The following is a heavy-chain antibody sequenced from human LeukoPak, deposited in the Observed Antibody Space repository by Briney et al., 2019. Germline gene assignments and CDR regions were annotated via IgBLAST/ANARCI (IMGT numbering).Heavy chain of an antibody. Sequence: SETLSLTCTVSGGSISRNNYNWGWIRQPPGKGLEWIGSCFYSGSTYYNPSLKSRVTISVDTSKNQFSLKLSAVTAADTAVYYCGRHLGYCSGGTCYWEPDAFDFWGQGTLVTVCS. J-gene: IGHJ3*01. D-gene: IGHD2-15*01. CDR2: CFYSGST. CDR1: GGSISRNNYN. CDR3: GRHLGYCSGGTCYWEPDAFDF. V-gene: IGHV4-39*01.